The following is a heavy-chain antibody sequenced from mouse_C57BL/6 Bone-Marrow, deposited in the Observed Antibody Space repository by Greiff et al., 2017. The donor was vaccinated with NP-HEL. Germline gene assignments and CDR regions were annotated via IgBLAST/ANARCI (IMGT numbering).Heavy chain of an antibody. D-gene: IGHD2-3*01. CDR1: GYSFTGYY. V-gene: IGHV1-42*01. CDR3: ARARWLRPMDY. CDR2: INPSTGGT. Sequence: EVQLQQSGPELVKPGASVKISCKASGYSFTGYYMNWVKQSPEKSLEWIGEINPSTGGTTYNQKFKAKATLTVDKSSSTAYMQLKSLTSEDSAVFYSARARWLRPMDYWGQGTSVTVSS. J-gene: IGHJ4*01.